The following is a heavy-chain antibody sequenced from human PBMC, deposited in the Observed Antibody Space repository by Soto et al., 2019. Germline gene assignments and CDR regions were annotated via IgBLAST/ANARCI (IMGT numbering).Heavy chain of an antibody. CDR2: IYDSETT. CDR3: ARENFGVIIHDAFDL. D-gene: IGHD2-8*01. Sequence: QVQLQASGPGLVMPSQTLSLTCTVSGDSVSSGGYYWNWIRQHPGRGLEWLGYIYDSETTYYNPSLERRLSISVDASKNQFSLKVTSVTPADTAVYYCARENFGVIIHDAFDLWGQGTMVTVSS. V-gene: IGHV4-31*03. J-gene: IGHJ3*01. CDR1: GDSVSSGGYY.